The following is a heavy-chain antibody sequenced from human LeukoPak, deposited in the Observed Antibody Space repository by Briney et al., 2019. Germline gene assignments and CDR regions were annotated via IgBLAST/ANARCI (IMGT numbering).Heavy chain of an antibody. Sequence: PGGSLRLSCTASGFTFSSYSMTWVRQAPGKGLEWVSAISGSGGTTYYADSVKGRFTFSRDNSKNTLYLQMNSLRSEDTAVYYCARGTGYNTGRSLDHWGQGTLVTVSS. CDR1: GFTFSSYS. V-gene: IGHV3-23*01. D-gene: IGHD1-14*01. CDR2: ISGSGGTT. J-gene: IGHJ4*02. CDR3: ARGTGYNTGRSLDH.